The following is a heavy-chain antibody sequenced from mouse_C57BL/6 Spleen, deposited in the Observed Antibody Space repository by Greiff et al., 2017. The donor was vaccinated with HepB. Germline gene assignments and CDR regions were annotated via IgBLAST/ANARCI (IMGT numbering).Heavy chain of an antibody. V-gene: IGHV1-69*01. Sequence: VQLQQPGAELVMPGASVKLSCKASGYTFTSYWMHWVKQRPGQGLEWIGEIDPSDSYTNYNQKFKGKSTLTVDKSSSTAYMQLSSLTSEDSAVYYCAREGWQLRDFDYWGQGTTLTVSS. CDR1: GYTFTSYW. CDR3: AREGWQLRDFDY. J-gene: IGHJ2*01. D-gene: IGHD3-2*02. CDR2: IDPSDSYT.